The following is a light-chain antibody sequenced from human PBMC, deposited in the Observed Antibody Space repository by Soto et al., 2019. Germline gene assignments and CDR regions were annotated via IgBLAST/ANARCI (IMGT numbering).Light chain of an antibody. Sequence: QSVLTQPPSVSAAPGQKVTISCSGSSFNIGNSYVSWYQQLPGTAPKLLIYDNNKRPSGIPDRFSGSKSGTSATLGITGLQTGDEADYYCGTWDSSLSAAEFGGGTQLTVL. CDR3: GTWDSSLSAAE. CDR1: SFNIGNSY. V-gene: IGLV1-51*01. J-gene: IGLJ7*01. CDR2: DNN.